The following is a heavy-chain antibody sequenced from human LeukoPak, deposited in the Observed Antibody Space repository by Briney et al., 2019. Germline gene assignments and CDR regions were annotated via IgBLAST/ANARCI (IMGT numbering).Heavy chain of an antibody. CDR3: ARLMGKEYCSSTSCYKGQTDY. CDR2: IYYSGST. D-gene: IGHD2-2*02. V-gene: IGHV4-39*01. Sequence: SETLSLTCTVSGGSISSSSYYRGWIRQPPGKGLEWIGSIYYSGSTYYNPSLKSRVTISVDTSKNQFSLKLSSVTAADTAVYYCARLMGKEYCSSTSCYKGQTDYWGQGTLVTVSS. J-gene: IGHJ4*02. CDR1: GGSISSSSYY.